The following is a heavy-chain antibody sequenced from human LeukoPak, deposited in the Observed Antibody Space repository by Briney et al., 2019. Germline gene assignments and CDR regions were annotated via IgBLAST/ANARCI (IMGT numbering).Heavy chain of an antibody. V-gene: IGHV3-74*03. CDR2: VYSDGSRT. Sequence: GGSLRLSCAASGFTFNYYWMHWVRQIPGKGLVWISHVYSDGSRTTYADSVKGRFSISRDNARSTLYLQMNSLRAEDTAMYYCARGPGSSGGAYVGDYWGHGTLVTVSP. CDR3: ARGPGSSGGAYVGDY. D-gene: IGHD3-22*01. J-gene: IGHJ4*01. CDR1: GFTFNYYW.